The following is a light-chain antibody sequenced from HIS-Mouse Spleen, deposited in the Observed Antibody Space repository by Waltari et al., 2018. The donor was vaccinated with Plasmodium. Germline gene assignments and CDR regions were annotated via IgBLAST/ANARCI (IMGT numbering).Light chain of an antibody. J-gene: IGKJ1*01. CDR2: KAS. CDR3: QQYNSYWT. Sequence: DIQMTQSPSTLSASVGDRVPITCRASQSISSWLAWYQPKPGKAPKLLIYKASSLESGVPSRFSGSGSGTEFTLTISSLQPDDFATYYCQQYNSYWTFGQGTKVEIK. V-gene: IGKV1-5*03. CDR1: QSISSW.